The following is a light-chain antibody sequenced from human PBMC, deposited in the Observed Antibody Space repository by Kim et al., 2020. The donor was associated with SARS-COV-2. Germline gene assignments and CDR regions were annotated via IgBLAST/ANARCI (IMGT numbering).Light chain of an antibody. CDR1: RGHSSLA. V-gene: IGLV4-69*01. CDR2: INSDGSH. CDR3: QTWGTGTWV. Sequence: AAVKLTWTLGRGHSSLAASWHQRRPDKGPRYLMMINSDGSHIKGDGIPDRFSGSSSGAERYLTIYRLQSEDEADYYCQTWGTGTWVFGGGTKVTVL. J-gene: IGLJ3*02.